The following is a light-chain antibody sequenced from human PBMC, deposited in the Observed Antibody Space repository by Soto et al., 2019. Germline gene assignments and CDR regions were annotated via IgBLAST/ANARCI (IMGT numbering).Light chain of an antibody. CDR1: SSNIGSNY. CDR3: AAWDDSLSGPV. V-gene: IGLV1-47*02. J-gene: IGLJ3*02. CDR2: SNN. Sequence: QSVLTQPPSASGTPGQRVTISCSGSSSNIGSNYVYWYQQLPGTAPKHLIYSNNQRPSGVPDRFSGSKSGTSASLAISGLRSEDEADYYCAAWDDSLSGPVFGGGTKLPVL.